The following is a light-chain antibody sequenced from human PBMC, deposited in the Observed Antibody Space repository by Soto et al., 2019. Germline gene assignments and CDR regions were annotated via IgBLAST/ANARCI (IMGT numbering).Light chain of an antibody. V-gene: IGKV3-15*01. Sequence: EIVVTQSPATLSVSPGERVTLSCRASQSVSSSLAWYQQRPGQAPRLLIYDTSTRAAGISARFSGSGSGTEFTLTISSLQSEDVAVYYCQQYHHWTRTFGGGTRVEIK. CDR1: QSVSSS. CDR2: DTS. CDR3: QQYHHWTRT. J-gene: IGKJ4*01.